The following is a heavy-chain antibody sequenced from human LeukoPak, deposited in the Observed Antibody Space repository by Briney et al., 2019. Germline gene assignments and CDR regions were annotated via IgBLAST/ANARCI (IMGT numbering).Heavy chain of an antibody. Sequence: SETLSLTCIVSGDSVTNHFWGCIRQPPGKRLEWLGNVYYTGTTYYNPSLERRVTISVDTSNNQFSLRLSSATAADTAIYYCAREPPVTTVTTSSWGQGTLVIASP. CDR2: VYYTGTT. D-gene: IGHD4-17*01. J-gene: IGHJ5*02. V-gene: IGHV4-59*02. CDR3: AREPPVTTVTTSS. CDR1: GDSVTNHF.